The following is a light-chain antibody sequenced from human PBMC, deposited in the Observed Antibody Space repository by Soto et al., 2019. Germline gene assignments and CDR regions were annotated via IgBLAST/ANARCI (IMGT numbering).Light chain of an antibody. Sequence: EIVLTQSPGTLSLSPGERATLSCRASQSVSSSHLAWYQQKPGQAPRLLMYDASSRATGIPDRFSGSGSGTDFTLTISRLEPEDFAVYYCQQYGGSSFSFGPGTTLEIK. CDR3: QQYGGSSFS. CDR2: DAS. V-gene: IGKV3-20*01. CDR1: QSVSSSH. J-gene: IGKJ2*03.